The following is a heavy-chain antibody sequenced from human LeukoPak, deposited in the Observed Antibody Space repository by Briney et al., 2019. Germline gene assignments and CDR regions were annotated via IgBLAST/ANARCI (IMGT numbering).Heavy chain of an antibody. CDR3: AKGLYGDYVFDAFDI. Sequence: GGSLRLSCAASGFTFSSYGMHWVRQAPGKGLEWVAFIRYDGSNKYYADSVKGRFTISRDNSKNTLYLQMNSLRAEDTAVYYCAKGLYGDYVFDAFDIWGQGTMVTVSS. V-gene: IGHV3-30*02. CDR2: IRYDGSNK. D-gene: IGHD4-17*01. J-gene: IGHJ3*02. CDR1: GFTFSSYG.